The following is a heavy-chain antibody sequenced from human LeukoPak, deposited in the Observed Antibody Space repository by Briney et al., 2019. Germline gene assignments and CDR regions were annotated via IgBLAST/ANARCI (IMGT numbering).Heavy chain of an antibody. J-gene: IGHJ4*02. Sequence: ASVKVSCKASGYTFTGYYMHWVRQAPGQGLEWMGWINPNSGGTNYAQKFQGRVTMTRDTSISTAYMELSRLRSDDTAVYYCARDRGRYDILTGYRSGRLDYWGQGTLVTVSS. CDR2: INPNSGGT. CDR3: ARDRGRYDILTGYRSGRLDY. CDR1: GYTFTGYY. V-gene: IGHV1-2*02. D-gene: IGHD3-9*01.